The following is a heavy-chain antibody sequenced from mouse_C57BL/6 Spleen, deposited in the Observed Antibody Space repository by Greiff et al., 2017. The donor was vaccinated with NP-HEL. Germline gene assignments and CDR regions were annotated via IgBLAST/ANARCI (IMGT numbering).Heavy chain of an antibody. D-gene: IGHD1-1*01. CDR1: GFTFSSYG. V-gene: IGHV5-6*01. CDR2: ISSGGSYT. Sequence: EVNVVESGGDLVKPGGSLKLSCAASGFTFSSYGMSWVRQTPDKRLEWVATISSGGSYTYYPDSVKGRFTISRDNAKNTLYLQMSSLKSEDTAMYYCARQTVVATRYFDVWGTGTTVTVSS. J-gene: IGHJ1*03. CDR3: ARQTVVATRYFDV.